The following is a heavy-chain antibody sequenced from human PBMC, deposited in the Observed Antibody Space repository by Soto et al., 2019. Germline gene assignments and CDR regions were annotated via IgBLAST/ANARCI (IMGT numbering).Heavy chain of an antibody. CDR1: GFTFSSYA. V-gene: IGHV3-30-3*01. Sequence: PGGSLRLSCAASGFTFSSYAMHWVRQAPGKGLEWVAVISYDGSNKYYADSVKGRFTISRDNSKNTLYLQMNSLRAEDTAVYYCARDGRVPTYDFWSGYGSNGMDVWGQGTTVTAP. J-gene: IGHJ6*02. D-gene: IGHD3-3*01. CDR2: ISYDGSNK. CDR3: ARDGRVPTYDFWSGYGSNGMDV.